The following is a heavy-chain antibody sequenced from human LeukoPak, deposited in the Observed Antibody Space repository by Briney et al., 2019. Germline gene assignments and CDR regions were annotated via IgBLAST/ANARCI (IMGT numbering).Heavy chain of an antibody. Sequence: SETLSLTCTVSGGSISSYSWSWIRQPPRKGLEWIGYIYHSGSTYYNPSLKSRVTISVDRSKNQFSLRLSSVTAADTAVYYCARGLLPMTDTNFDYWGQGALVTVSS. CDR3: ARGLLPMTDTNFDY. J-gene: IGHJ4*02. CDR2: IYHSGST. D-gene: IGHD2-15*01. CDR1: GGSISSYS. V-gene: IGHV4-59*12.